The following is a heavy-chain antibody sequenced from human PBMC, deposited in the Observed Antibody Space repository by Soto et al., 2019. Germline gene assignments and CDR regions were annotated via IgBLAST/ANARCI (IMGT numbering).Heavy chain of an antibody. D-gene: IGHD3-3*01. J-gene: IGHJ3*01. V-gene: IGHV1-18*04. Sequence: QDQLVQSGAEVKKPGASVKVSCKASVFTSSGISWVRQAPGQRLEWMGWISTHNGNTIYAQKFQGRVIMIMDTSTTTVYMELRSLRPDDTAVYLCAREGILGLFDAYDLWGQGTMVTVSS. CDR1: VFTSSG. CDR2: ISTHNGNT. CDR3: AREGILGLFDAYDL.